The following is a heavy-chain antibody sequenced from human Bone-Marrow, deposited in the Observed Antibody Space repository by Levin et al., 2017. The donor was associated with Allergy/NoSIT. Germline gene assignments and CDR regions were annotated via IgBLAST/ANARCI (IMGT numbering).Heavy chain of an antibody. CDR1: GYTFTGYY. J-gene: IGHJ4*02. Sequence: AASVKVSCKASGYTFTGYYLHWVRQAPGQGLEWMGWINPSGSGTKYSQKFQGRVTMTRDTSISTAYMELSRLRSDDTAVYYCARLSSGCYLALEDNWGQGTLVTVSS. V-gene: IGHV1-2*02. D-gene: IGHD6-19*01. CDR2: INPSGSGT. CDR3: ARLSSGCYLALEDN.